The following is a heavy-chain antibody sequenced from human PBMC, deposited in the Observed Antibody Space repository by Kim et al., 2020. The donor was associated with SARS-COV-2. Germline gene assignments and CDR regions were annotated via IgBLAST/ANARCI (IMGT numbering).Heavy chain of an antibody. D-gene: IGHD6-19*01. CDR1: GGSISSYY. V-gene: IGHV4-4*07. CDR3: ARDKENSGWYLYYYYGMDV. CDR2: IYTSGST. Sequence: SETLSLTCTVSGGSISSYYWSWIRQPAGKGLEWIGRIYTSGSTNYNPSLKSRVTMSVDTSKNQFSLKLSSVTAADTAVYYCARDKENSGWYLYYYYGMDVWGQGTTVTVSS. J-gene: IGHJ6*02.